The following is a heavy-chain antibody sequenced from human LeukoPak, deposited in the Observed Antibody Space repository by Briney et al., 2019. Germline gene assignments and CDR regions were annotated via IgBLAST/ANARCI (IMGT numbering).Heavy chain of an antibody. D-gene: IGHD5-18*01. CDR2: ISGSGGST. CDR1: GFTFSSYA. J-gene: IGHJ4*02. Sequence: LPGGSLRLSCAASGFTFSSYAMSWVRQAPGKGLEWVSAISGSGGSTYYADSVKGRFTISRDNSKNTLYLQMNSLRAEDTAVYYCAKAWGTPPPRYSYGLDDYFDYWGQGTLVTVSS. CDR3: AKAWGTPPPRYSYGLDDYFDY. V-gene: IGHV3-23*01.